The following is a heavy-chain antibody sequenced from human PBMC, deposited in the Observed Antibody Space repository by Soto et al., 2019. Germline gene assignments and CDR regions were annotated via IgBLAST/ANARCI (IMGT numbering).Heavy chain of an antibody. CDR3: AHRVPGSSTGWDTGIFDY. Sequence: SGPTLVNPTQTLTLTCTFSGFSLSTSGVGVGWIRQPPGKALEWLAFIYWDDDKRYSPSLRSRLTITKDTSNNLVVLLMTNMDPVDTATYFCAHRVPGSSTGWDTGIFDYWGPGPLVAV. D-gene: IGHD2-2*01. CDR2: IYWDDDK. J-gene: IGHJ4*02. V-gene: IGHV2-5*02. CDR1: GFSLSTSGVG.